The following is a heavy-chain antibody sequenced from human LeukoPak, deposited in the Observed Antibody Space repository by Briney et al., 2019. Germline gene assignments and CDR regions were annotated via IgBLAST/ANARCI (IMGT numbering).Heavy chain of an antibody. D-gene: IGHD3-3*01. CDR2: IYTSGST. CDR3: ARVPFFVNAFDI. CDR1: GGSISSYY. Sequence: SETLSLTCTVSGGSISSYYWSWIRQPAGKGLEWIGRIYTSGSTNYNPSLKSRVTMSVDTSKNQFSLKLSSVTAADTAEYYCARVPFFVNAFDIWGQGTMVTVSS. J-gene: IGHJ3*02. V-gene: IGHV4-4*07.